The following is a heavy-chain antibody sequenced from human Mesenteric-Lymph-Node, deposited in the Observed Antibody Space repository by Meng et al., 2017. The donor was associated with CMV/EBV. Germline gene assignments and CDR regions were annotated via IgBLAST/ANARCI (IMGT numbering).Heavy chain of an antibody. CDR3: ARDSGIYDYYYGMDV. CDR2: ISYDGSNK. CDR1: GFTFSSYA. V-gene: IGHV3-30*04. J-gene: IGHJ6*02. Sequence: GGSLRLSCAASGFTFSSYAMHWVRQAPGKGLEWVAVISYDGSNKYYADSVKGRFTISRDNSKNTLYLQMNSLRAEDTAVYYCARDSGIYDYYYGMDVWGQGTTVTVSS.